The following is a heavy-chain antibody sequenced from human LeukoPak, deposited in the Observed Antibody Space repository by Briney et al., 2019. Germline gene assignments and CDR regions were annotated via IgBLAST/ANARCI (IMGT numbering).Heavy chain of an antibody. V-gene: IGHV3-7*01. CDR1: GFTFSSYW. CDR2: IKQDGSEK. CDR3: ARDHDAWVYDFWSGTQTHFDY. D-gene: IGHD3-3*01. Sequence: GGSLRLSCAASGFTFSSYWMSWVRQAPGKGLEWVANIKQDGSEKYYVDSVKGRFTISRDNAKNSLYLQMNSLRAEDTAVYYCARDHDAWVYDFWSGTQTHFDYWGQGTLVTVSS. J-gene: IGHJ4*02.